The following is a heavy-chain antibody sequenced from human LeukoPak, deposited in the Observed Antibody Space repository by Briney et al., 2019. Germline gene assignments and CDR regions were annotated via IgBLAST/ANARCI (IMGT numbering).Heavy chain of an antibody. CDR2: IYSGDST. D-gene: IGHD5-18*01. CDR3: ASGYSYGYDAFF. CDR1: GFSVSSNY. V-gene: IGHV3-53*01. J-gene: IGHJ4*02. Sequence: SGGSLRLSCAASGFSVSSNYMSWVRQAPGKGLEWVSVIYSGDSTYYADSVKGRFTISRDNSKNTLYLQMNSLRAEDTAVYYCASGYSYGYDAFFWGQETLVTVSS.